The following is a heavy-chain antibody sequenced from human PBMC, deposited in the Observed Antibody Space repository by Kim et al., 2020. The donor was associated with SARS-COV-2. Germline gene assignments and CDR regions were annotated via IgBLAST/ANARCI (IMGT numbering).Heavy chain of an antibody. Sequence: ASVKVSCKTSGYIFDSYFVLWVRQAPGQGLEWMGIINPSDGSTNYAQKFQGRLTLTRDKSARTIYMELSSLRSDDTAVYYCARDLMVGGVRRLDPWGQGTRVTVSA. V-gene: IGHV1-46*02. CDR3: ARDLMVGGVRRLDP. D-gene: IGHD3-10*01. J-gene: IGHJ5*02. CDR1: GYIFDSYF. CDR2: INPSDGST.